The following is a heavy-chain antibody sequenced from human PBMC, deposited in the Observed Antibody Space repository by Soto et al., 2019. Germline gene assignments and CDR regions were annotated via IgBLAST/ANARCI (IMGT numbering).Heavy chain of an antibody. CDR1: GFTFSDYW. D-gene: IGHD1-1*01. J-gene: IGHJ4*02. V-gene: IGHV3-7*01. Sequence: EVQLVESGGGLVQPGGSLRLSCAASGFTFSDYWMSWVRQAPGKGLECVASIKYDGSAKYYMDSVKGRFTISRDNAKNSFYLQMNSLRVEDTAVYYCARRNLFDYWGQGTLVTVSS. CDR2: IKYDGSAK. CDR3: ARRNLFDY.